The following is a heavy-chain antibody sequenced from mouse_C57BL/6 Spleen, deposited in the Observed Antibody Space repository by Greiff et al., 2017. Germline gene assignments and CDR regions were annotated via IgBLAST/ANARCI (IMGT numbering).Heavy chain of an antibody. CDR2: IGPADSYT. CDR3: ATFYYSGSSPVAMDY. D-gene: IGHD1-1*01. J-gene: IGHJ4*01. Sequence: VQLQQPGAELVMPGASVKLSCKASGYTFTSYWMHWVKQRPGQGLEWIGEIGPADSYTNYNQKFKGKATLTVDKSSSTADMQLSSLPSEDSAVYYCATFYYSGSSPVAMDYWGQGTSVTVSS. CDR1: GYTFTSYW. V-gene: IGHV1-69*01.